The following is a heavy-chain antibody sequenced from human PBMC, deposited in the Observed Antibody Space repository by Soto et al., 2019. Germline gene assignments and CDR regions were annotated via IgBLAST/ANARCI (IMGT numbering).Heavy chain of an antibody. CDR1: GFTFDDYG. CDR2: INWNGGST. CDR3: ARDRNYDILTGYHYYGMDV. Sequence: GGSLRLSCAASGFTFDDYGMSWVRQAPGKGLEWVSGINWNGGSTGYADSVKGRFTISRDNAKNSLYLQMNSLRAEDTALYYCARDRNYDILTGYHYYGMDVWGQGTTVTVPS. V-gene: IGHV3-20*04. J-gene: IGHJ6*02. D-gene: IGHD3-9*01.